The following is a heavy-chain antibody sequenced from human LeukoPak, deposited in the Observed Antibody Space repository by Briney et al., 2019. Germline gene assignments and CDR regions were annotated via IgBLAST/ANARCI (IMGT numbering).Heavy chain of an antibody. CDR1: GFTFSTYS. CDR3: ARDGSAIAAAGTVDY. CDR2: ISTSSSYI. J-gene: IGHJ4*02. Sequence: GGSLRLSCAASGFTFSTYSMNWVRQAPGKGLEWVSSISTSSSYIYYADSVKGRFTISRDNAKNSLYLQMNSLRAKDTAVYYCARDGSAIAAAGTVDYWGQGTLVTVSS. D-gene: IGHD6-13*01. V-gene: IGHV3-21*01.